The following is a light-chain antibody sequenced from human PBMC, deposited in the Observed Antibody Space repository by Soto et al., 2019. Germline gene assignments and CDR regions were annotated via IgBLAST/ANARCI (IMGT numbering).Light chain of an antibody. CDR2: AAS. J-gene: IGKJ1*01. CDR1: QSISSY. CDR3: QQYNTYWT. Sequence: DIQMTQSPSSLSASVGDRVTITCRASQSISSYLNWYQQKPGKAPKLLIYAASSLQSGVPSRFSGSGYGTDFTLTISSLQPEDFATYYCQQYNTYWTFGQGTKVDIK. V-gene: IGKV1-39*01.